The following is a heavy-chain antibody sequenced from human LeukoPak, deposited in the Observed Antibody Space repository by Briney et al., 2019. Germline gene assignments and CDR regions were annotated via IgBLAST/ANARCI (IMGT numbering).Heavy chain of an antibody. CDR3: ARGGTYNDILSFDP. CDR1: GGSMSSYY. Sequence: SATLSLTCTVSGGSMSSYYWAWIRQSPGKGREWIGQIYYTGSTYYNPSLGRRVPLSLDTSRIQFSLILTSVTAADTAVYYCARGGTYNDILSFDPWGQGTLVTVSS. CDR2: IYYTGST. D-gene: IGHD3-9*01. J-gene: IGHJ5*02. V-gene: IGHV4-59*07.